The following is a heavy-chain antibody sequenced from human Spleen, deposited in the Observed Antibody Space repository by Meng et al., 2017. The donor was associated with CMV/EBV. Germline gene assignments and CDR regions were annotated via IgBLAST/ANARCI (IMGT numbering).Heavy chain of an antibody. V-gene: IGHV3-23*01. CDR1: GFTFKSYA. J-gene: IGHJ4*02. CDR3: AKTLNGYGGEDS. CDR2: ISDSGDSP. Sequence: ETLSLTCTASGFTFKSYAMTWVRQAPGKGLEWISLISDSGDSPYYADSVKGRFTISRDNSKNMVYLQMKSLRADDTARYYCAKTLNGYGGEDSWGQGTLVTVS. D-gene: IGHD5-18*01.